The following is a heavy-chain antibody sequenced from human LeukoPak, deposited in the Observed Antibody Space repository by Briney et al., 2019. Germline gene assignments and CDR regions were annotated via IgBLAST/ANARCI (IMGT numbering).Heavy chain of an antibody. CDR2: MYYSGST. Sequence: SETLSLTCNVSGGAVTGSTYYWAWIRQPRGKGLEWIGSMYYSGSTYYNPSLKSRVTISVDTSKNQFSLKLTSVTAADTATYYCARHYYDNTGYYYLDYWGQGTLVTVSS. D-gene: IGHD3-22*01. J-gene: IGHJ4*02. CDR3: ARHYYDNTGYYYLDY. CDR1: GGAVTGSTYY. V-gene: IGHV4-39*01.